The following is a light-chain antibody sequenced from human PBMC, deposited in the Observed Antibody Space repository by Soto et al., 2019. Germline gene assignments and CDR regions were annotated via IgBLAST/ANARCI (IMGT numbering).Light chain of an antibody. Sequence: DIPMTQSPSILSASVGDRVTITCRASQSVSSWLAWYQQKPGKAPKLLIFEASTLQRGVPSRFSGSGSGTEFTLTISSLEPDDFATYYCQQYDSHRGSFGQGTKLEIK. CDR3: QQYDSHRGS. CDR1: QSVSSW. J-gene: IGKJ2*01. CDR2: EAS. V-gene: IGKV1-5*01.